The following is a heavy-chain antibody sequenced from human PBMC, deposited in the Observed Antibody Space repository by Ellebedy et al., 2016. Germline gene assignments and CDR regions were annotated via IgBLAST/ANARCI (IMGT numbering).Heavy chain of an antibody. V-gene: IGHV3-21*01. Sequence: GGSLRLXXAASGFTFSSYSMNWVRQAPGKGLEWVSSISSSSSYIYYADSVKGRFTISRDNAKNSLYLQMNSLRAEDTAVYYCARERLTMVRTQGGMDVWGQGTTVTVSS. CDR1: GFTFSSYS. CDR3: ARERLTMVRTQGGMDV. J-gene: IGHJ6*02. CDR2: ISSSSSYI. D-gene: IGHD3-10*01.